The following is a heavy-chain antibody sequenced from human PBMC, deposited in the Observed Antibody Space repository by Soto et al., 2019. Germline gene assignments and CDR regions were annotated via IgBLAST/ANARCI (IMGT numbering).Heavy chain of an antibody. CDR3: AREEQTGANYYLDY. CDR1: GYTFTGYY. J-gene: IGHJ4*02. D-gene: IGHD7-27*01. V-gene: IGHV1-2*02. CDR2: ISPHSGGP. Sequence: ASVKVSCKASGYTFTGYYIHWVRQAPGQGLEWMGSISPHSGGPNYAQRFQGRVTMTRDTSMTTVYMEMSGLTSDNTAVYYCAREEQTGANYYLDYWGQGTLVTVS.